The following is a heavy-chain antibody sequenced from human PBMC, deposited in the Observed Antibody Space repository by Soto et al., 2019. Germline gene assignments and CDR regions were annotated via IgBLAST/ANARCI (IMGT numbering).Heavy chain of an antibody. V-gene: IGHV4-4*07. CDR2: IHSSGTT. Sequence: SETLSLTCTVSSGSINSFYWSWIRQPAGKGLEWIGRIHSSGTTNYNPSLKSRVTMSVDTSRNQFSRKLTSVTAADTAVYYCARDRIIGTSYSDYWGQGVLVTVS. CDR1: SGSINSFY. J-gene: IGHJ4*02. D-gene: IGHD1-7*01. CDR3: ARDRIIGTSYSDY.